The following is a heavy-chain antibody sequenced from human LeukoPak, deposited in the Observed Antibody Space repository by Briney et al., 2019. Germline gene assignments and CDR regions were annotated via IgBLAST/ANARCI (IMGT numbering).Heavy chain of an antibody. CDR3: ARESTGLYMDV. J-gene: IGHJ6*03. CDR2: INHSGST. V-gene: IGHV4-34*01. CDR1: GGSFSGYY. D-gene: IGHD1-14*01. Sequence: SETLSLTCAVYGGSFSGYYWSWIRQPPGKGLEWIGEINHSGSTIYNPSLMSGGTISVDTSKNQFSLKLSSVTAADTAVYYCARESTGLYMDVWSKGTTVTVSS.